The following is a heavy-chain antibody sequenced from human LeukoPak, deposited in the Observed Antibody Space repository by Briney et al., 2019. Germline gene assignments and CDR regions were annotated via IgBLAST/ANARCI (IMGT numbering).Heavy chain of an antibody. D-gene: IGHD5-18*01. Sequence: SETLCLTCTVSGVSIGRADYYWSWIRQPPGKGLEWIGYIYYSGSTLYNPSLKSRVTISLDMSKNQFSLKLNSVTAADTAVYYCARDRDVDMAMVDFHYWGRGTLVTVSS. V-gene: IGHV4-30-4*01. CDR1: GVSIGRADYY. J-gene: IGHJ4*02. CDR2: IYYSGST. CDR3: ARDRDVDMAMVDFHY.